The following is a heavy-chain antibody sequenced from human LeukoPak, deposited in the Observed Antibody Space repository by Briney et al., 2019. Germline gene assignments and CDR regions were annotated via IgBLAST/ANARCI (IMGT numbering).Heavy chain of an antibody. CDR2: IYHSGST. Sequence: SETLSLTCTVSGGSISSYYWSWIRQPPGKGLEWIGYIYHSGSTYYNPSLKSRVTISVDRSKNQFSLKLSSVTAADTAVYYCARGGTIFGVAHFDYWGQGTLVTVSS. CDR3: ARGGTIFGVAHFDY. CDR1: GGSISSYY. D-gene: IGHD3-3*01. V-gene: IGHV4-59*12. J-gene: IGHJ4*02.